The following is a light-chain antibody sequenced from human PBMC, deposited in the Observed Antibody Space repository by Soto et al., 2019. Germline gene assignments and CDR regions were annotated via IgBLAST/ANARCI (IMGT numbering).Light chain of an antibody. Sequence: EIVLTQSPDTLSLSPGERATLSCRASQSVGSSLGWYQQKPGQAPRLLIYDASKRATGIPARFSGSGSGTDFTLTISSLEPEDFAVYYCQQRRNWPPEVTFGPGTKVDIK. J-gene: IGKJ3*01. CDR2: DAS. CDR3: QQRRNWPPEVT. CDR1: QSVGSS. V-gene: IGKV3-11*01.